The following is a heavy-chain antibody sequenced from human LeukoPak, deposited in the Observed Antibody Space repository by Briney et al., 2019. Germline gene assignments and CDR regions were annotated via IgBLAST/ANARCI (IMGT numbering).Heavy chain of an antibody. CDR1: GFTFSSYE. CDR2: ISSSSSYI. D-gene: IGHD3-22*01. V-gene: IGHV3-21*01. J-gene: IGHJ3*02. CDR3: ARGHYDGDAFDI. Sequence: GGSLRLSCAASGFTFSSYEMNWVRQAPGKGLEWVSSISSSSSYIYYADSVKGRFTISRDNAKNSLYLQMNSLRAEDTAVYYCARGHYDGDAFDIWGQGTMVTVSS.